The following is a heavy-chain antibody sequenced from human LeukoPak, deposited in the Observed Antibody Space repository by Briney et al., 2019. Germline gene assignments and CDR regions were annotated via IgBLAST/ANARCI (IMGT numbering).Heavy chain of an antibody. D-gene: IGHD6-19*01. V-gene: IGHV3-21*01. Sequence: GGSLRLSCAAYGFTFSSYSMNWVRQAPGKGLEWVSFISSGSSYIYYADSVRGRFTISRDNAKNSLYLQMNSLRAEDTAVYYCARNVYSSGSPAYGMDVWGQGTTVIVSS. J-gene: IGHJ6*02. CDR2: ISSGSSYI. CDR1: GFTFSSYS. CDR3: ARNVYSSGSPAYGMDV.